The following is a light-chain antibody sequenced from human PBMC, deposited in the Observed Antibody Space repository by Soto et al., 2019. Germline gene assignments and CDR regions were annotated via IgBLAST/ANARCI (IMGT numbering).Light chain of an antibody. CDR2: GAS. CDR3: QHYDRLTIT. CDR1: QSVSSN. J-gene: IGKJ5*01. Sequence: EVVIRQSPATLSVSPGEGATLSCRASQSVSSNLAWYQQKAGQAPRLLMYGASTRDIGIPDRFSGRGSGTEFTLTISRLEPEDVAVVDCQHYDRLTITFGQGKRLEIK. V-gene: IGKV3D-15*01.